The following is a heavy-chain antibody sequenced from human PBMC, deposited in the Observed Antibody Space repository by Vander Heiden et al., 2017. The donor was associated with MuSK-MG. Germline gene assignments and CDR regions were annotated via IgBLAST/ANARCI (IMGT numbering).Heavy chain of an antibody. V-gene: IGHV3-7*01. CDR3: ATSIVGATHFDY. Sequence: DVQLVESGGGLVQPGGSLRLSCAASVFTFSSYWISWVRQAPGKGLEWVANIKQDGSEKYYVDYVKGRFTISRDNAKNSLYRQMNSLRAEDTAVYYCATSIVGATHFDYWGQGTLVTVSS. CDR2: IKQDGSEK. J-gene: IGHJ4*02. D-gene: IGHD1-26*01. CDR1: VFTFSSYW.